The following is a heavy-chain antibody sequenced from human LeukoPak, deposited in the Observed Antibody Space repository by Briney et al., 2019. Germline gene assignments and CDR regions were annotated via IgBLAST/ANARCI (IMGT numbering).Heavy chain of an antibody. Sequence: ASVKVSCKASGYTSTKYDINWVRQATGQGLEWMGWMNPNSGNTGYAQKFQGRVTITRNPSISTAYMELSSLRSDDTAVYYCARGRYDFWSAPSVGPYYFYYYMDVWGKGTTVTVSS. J-gene: IGHJ6*03. CDR2: MNPNSGNT. V-gene: IGHV1-8*03. CDR1: GYTSTKYD. D-gene: IGHD3-3*01. CDR3: ARGRYDFWSAPSVGPYYFYYYMDV.